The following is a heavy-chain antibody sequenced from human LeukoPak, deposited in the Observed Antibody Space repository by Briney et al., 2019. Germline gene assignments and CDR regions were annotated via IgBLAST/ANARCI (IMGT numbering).Heavy chain of an antibody. V-gene: IGHV3-23*01. J-gene: IGHJ4*02. D-gene: IGHD1-26*01. CDR1: GFTFSSYA. Sequence: GGSLRLSCAASGFTFSSYAMSWVRQAPGKGLEWVSAISGSGGSTYYADSVKGRFTISRDNSKNTLYLQMSSLRAEDTAVYYCAKDHVVGAAFGLWGSGRFDYWGQGTLVTVSS. CDR2: ISGSGGST. CDR3: AKDHVVGAAFGLWGSGRFDY.